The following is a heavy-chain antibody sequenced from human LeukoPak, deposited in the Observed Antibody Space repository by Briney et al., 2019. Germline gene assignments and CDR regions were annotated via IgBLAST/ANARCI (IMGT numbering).Heavy chain of an antibody. Sequence: SETLSLTCAVYGGSFSGYYWSWIREPPGKGLEWIGEINHSGSTNYNPSLKSRVTISVDTSKNQFSLKLLYVTAADTAVYYCATHYDFWGGYYLSYFDYWGQGTLVTVSS. CDR1: GGSFSGYY. CDR3: ATHYDFWGGYYLSYFDY. D-gene: IGHD3-3*01. J-gene: IGHJ4*02. CDR2: INHSGST. V-gene: IGHV4-34*01.